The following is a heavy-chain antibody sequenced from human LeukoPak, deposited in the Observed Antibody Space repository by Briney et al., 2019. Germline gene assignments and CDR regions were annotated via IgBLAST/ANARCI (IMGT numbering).Heavy chain of an antibody. J-gene: IGHJ5*02. CDR3: ARGRYTTSWSWFDP. CDR1: GGSISSYY. V-gene: IGHV4-4*07. D-gene: IGHD1-14*01. Sequence: SETLCLTCTVSGGSISSYYWSWIRQPAGKGLEWIGRIYTTGNTNYNPSLKSRVTMSVDMFKKQFSLKLSSVTAADTAVYYCARGRYTTSWSWFDPWGQGTLVTVSS. CDR2: IYTTGNT.